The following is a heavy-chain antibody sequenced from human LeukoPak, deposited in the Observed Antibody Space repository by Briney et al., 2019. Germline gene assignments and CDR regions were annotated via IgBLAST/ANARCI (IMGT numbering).Heavy chain of an antibody. CDR3: ARDSGYIVVVPAAGLPDY. Sequence: GRSLRLSCAASGFTFSSYAMHWFRQAPGKGLEWVAVISYDGSNKYYADSVKGRFTISRDNSNNTLYLQMNSLRAEDTAVYYCARDSGYIVVVPAAGLPDYWGQGTLVTVSS. V-gene: IGHV3-30-3*01. CDR1: GFTFSSYA. D-gene: IGHD2-2*01. J-gene: IGHJ4*02. CDR2: ISYDGSNK.